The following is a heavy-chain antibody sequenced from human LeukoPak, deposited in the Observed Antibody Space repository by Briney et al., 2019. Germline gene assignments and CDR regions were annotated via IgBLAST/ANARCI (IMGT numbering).Heavy chain of an antibody. V-gene: IGHV4-30-4*07. CDR1: GGSISSGDYS. Sequence: SETLSLTCAVSGGSISSGDYSWSWIRQPPGEGLECNSGNTYYNPSLKSRVTLSVDTSKNQFSLKLSSVTAADTAVYYCARNSGNTSKGVIITDYYFDYWGQGTLVTVSS. D-gene: IGHD3-10*01. CDR3: ARNSGNTSKGVIITDYYFDY. CDR2: SGNT. J-gene: IGHJ4*02.